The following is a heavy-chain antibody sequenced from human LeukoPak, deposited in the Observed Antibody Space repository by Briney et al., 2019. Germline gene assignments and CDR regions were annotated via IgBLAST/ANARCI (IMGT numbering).Heavy chain of an antibody. CDR1: GGSFSGYY. CDR3: ARGPPMYSYGSTDYHYDYFNY. CDR2: INHSGST. J-gene: IGHJ4*02. V-gene: IGHV4-34*01. D-gene: IGHD3-22*01. Sequence: PSETLSLTCAVYGGSFSGYYWSWIRQPPGKGLEWIGEINHSGSTNYNPSLKSRVTISVDTSKNQFSLKLSSVTAADTAVYYCARGPPMYSYGSTDYHYDYFNYWGQGTLVTVSS.